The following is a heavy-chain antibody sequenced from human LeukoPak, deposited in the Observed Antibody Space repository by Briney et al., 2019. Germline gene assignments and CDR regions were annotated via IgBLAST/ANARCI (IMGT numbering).Heavy chain of an antibody. V-gene: IGHV3-21*01. D-gene: IGHD3-3*01. J-gene: IGHJ6*03. CDR3: ARDPQTYYDFWSGLPYCYYYYMDV. CDR1: GFTFSSYS. Sequence: GGSLRLSCAASGFTFSSYSMNWVRQAPGKGLEWVSSISSSSSYIYYADSVKGRFTISRDNAKNSLYLQMNSLRAEDTAVYYCARDPQTYYDFWSGLPYCYYYYMDVWGKGTTVTVSS. CDR2: ISSSSSYI.